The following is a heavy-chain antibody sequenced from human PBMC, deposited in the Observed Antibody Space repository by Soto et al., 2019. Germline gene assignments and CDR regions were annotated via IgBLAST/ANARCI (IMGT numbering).Heavy chain of an antibody. V-gene: IGHV3-48*02. J-gene: IGHJ5*02. D-gene: IGHD2-2*03. CDR1: GVTFSDYA. Sequence: PGGSLRLSCAVSGVTFSDYAMSWVRQAPGKGLEWVSYISSSSSTKYYADSVKGRFTISRDNPKNSLYLQMNSLRDEDTAVYYCARDLGYCVSTSCYLFDPWGQGTLVTVSS. CDR2: ISSSSSTK. CDR3: ARDLGYCVSTSCYLFDP.